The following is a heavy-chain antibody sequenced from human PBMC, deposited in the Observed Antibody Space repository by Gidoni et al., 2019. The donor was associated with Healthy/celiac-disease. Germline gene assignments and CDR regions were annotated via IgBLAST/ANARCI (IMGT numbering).Heavy chain of an antibody. CDR2: ISWNSGSI. J-gene: IGHJ4*02. D-gene: IGHD6-19*01. V-gene: IGHV3-9*01. CDR3: AKDTSQWLARGDIDY. CDR1: GFPFVAYA. Sequence: EVQLVESGGGLVQPGRSLRLSCAASGFPFVAYALPWVRQAPGKGLEWVSGISWNSGSIGYADSVKGRFTISRDNAKNSLYLQMNSLRAEDTALYYCAKDTSQWLARGDIDYWGQGTLVTVSS.